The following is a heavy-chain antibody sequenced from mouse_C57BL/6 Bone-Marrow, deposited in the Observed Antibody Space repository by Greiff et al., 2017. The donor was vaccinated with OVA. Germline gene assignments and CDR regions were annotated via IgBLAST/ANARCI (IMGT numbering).Heavy chain of an antibody. D-gene: IGHD2-1*01. CDR3: ARIYYGNPYYYAMDY. Sequence: VESEGGLVQPGSSMKLSCTASGFTFSDYYMAWVRQVPEKGLEWVANINYDGSSTYYLDSLKSRFIISRDNAKNILYLQMSSLKSEDTATYYCARIYYGNPYYYAMDYWGQGTSVTVSS. J-gene: IGHJ4*01. V-gene: IGHV5-16*01. CDR1: GFTFSDYY. CDR2: INYDGSST.